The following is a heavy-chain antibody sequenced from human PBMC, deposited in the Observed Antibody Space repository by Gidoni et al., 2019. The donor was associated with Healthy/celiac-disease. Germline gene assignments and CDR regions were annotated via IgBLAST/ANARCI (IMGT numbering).Heavy chain of an antibody. D-gene: IGHD2-15*01. CDR3: ASLRCSGGSCYFGY. Sequence: EVQLVESGGGLVQPGGSLRLSCAASGFPFISHYMDWVRQAPGKGLEWVGRSRNKANSYSTEYAASVKGRFTISRDDSKNSLYLQMNSLKTEDTAVYYCASLRCSGGSCYFGYWGQGTLVTVSS. J-gene: IGHJ4*02. CDR1: GFPFISHY. CDR2: SRNKANSYST. V-gene: IGHV3-72*01.